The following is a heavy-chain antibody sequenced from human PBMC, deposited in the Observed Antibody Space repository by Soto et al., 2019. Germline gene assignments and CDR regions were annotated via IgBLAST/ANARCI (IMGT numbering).Heavy chain of an antibody. J-gene: IGHJ6*01. Sequence: QVQLVESGGGVVQPGRSLRLSCAASGFTFSSYAMHWVRQAPGKGLEWVAVISYDGSNKYYADSVKGRFTISRDNSKNTLYLQMNSLRAEDTAVYYCARGWESYYYYYYGMDVW. CDR2: ISYDGSNK. D-gene: IGHD3-16*01. CDR3: ARGWESYYYYYYGMDV. CDR1: GFTFSSYA. V-gene: IGHV3-30-3*01.